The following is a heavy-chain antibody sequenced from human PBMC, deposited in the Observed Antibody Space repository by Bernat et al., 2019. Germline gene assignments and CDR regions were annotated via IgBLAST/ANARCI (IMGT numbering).Heavy chain of an antibody. CDR3: ARGVVVVAAKLRYNYSYMDV. J-gene: IGHJ6*03. D-gene: IGHD2-15*01. CDR2: ISSSGYIR. CDR1: GFDFSSYE. V-gene: IGHV3-48*03. Sequence: EVQLVESGGGLVQPGGSLRLSCAASGFDFSSYEMNWVRQAPGKGLEWVSYISSSGYIRYYADSVKGRFTVSRDNAKNSLYLQMNSLRAEDTAVYYCARGVVVVAAKLRYNYSYMDVWGKGTTVTVSS.